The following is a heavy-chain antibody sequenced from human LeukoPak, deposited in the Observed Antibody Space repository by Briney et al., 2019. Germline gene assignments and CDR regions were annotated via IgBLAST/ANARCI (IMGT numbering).Heavy chain of an antibody. V-gene: IGHV3-48*01. Sequence: GGSLRLSCAASGFTFSSYSMNWVRQAPGKGLEWVSYISSSSTIYYADSVKGRFTISRDNAKNSLYLQMNSLRAEDTAVYYCAKDSEAVAADGVDYWGQGTLVTVSS. CDR2: ISSSSTI. J-gene: IGHJ4*02. CDR1: GFTFSSYS. D-gene: IGHD6-19*01. CDR3: AKDSEAVAADGVDY.